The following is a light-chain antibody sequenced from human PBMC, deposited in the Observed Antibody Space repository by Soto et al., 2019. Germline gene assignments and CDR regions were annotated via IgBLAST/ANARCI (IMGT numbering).Light chain of an antibody. V-gene: IGLV2-14*01. CDR2: EVS. CDR3: FSFTTDGTHV. Sequence: QSALTQPASVSGSPGQSITISCTGSSSDIGAYNYVSWFQQYPGKAPKLIISEVSNRPSGVSNRFSGSKSGTAASLTISGLQTEDEADYCCFSFTTDGTHVFGTGTKVTV. J-gene: IGLJ1*01. CDR1: SSDIGAYNY.